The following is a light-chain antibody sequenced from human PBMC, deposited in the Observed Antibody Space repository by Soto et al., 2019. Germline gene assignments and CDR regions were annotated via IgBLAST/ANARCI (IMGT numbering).Light chain of an antibody. J-gene: IGLJ2*01. CDR3: CSYAGSVV. CDR2: EGS. V-gene: IGLV2-23*01. CDR1: SSDVGSYNL. Sequence: QSVLAQPASVSGSPGQPITISCTGTSSDVGSYNLVSWYQHHPGKAPKLMIYEGSKRPSGVSNRFSGSKSGNTASLTISGLQAEDEADYYCCSYAGSVVFGGGTKLTVL.